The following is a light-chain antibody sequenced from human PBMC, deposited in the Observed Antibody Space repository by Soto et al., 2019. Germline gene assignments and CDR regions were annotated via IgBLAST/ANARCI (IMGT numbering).Light chain of an antibody. Sequence: QSVLTQPPSASGTPGQRVTISCSGSSSNIGSNYVYWYQQLPGTAPKLLIYRNNQRPSGVPDRFSGSKSGTSASLAISGLLSEDEADYYCAAWDDSLRGTVVFGGGTKLTVL. V-gene: IGLV1-47*01. CDR1: SSNIGSNY. CDR2: RNN. J-gene: IGLJ2*01. CDR3: AAWDDSLRGTVV.